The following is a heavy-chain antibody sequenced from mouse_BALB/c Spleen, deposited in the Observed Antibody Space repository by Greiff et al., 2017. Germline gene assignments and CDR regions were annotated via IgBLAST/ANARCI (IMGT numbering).Heavy chain of an antibody. CDR2: ISSGGSYT. CDR1: GFTFSSYA. CDR3: ARRGNYDDYAMDY. Sequence: EVNVVESGGGLVKPGGSLKLSCAASGFTFSSYAMSWVRQTPEKRLEWVATISSGGSYTYYPDSVKGRFTISRDNAKNTLYLQMSSLRSEDTAMYYCARRGNYDDYAMDYWGQGTSVTVSS. V-gene: IGHV5-9-3*01. D-gene: IGHD2-1*01. J-gene: IGHJ4*01.